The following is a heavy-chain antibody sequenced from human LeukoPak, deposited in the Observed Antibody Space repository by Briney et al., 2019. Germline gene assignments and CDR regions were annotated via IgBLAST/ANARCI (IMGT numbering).Heavy chain of an antibody. Sequence: GGSLRLSCAASGFTFSSYSMNWVRQAPGKGLEWVSSISSSSSYIYYADSVKGRFTISRDNAKNSLYLQMNSLRAEDTAVYYCARESDSSGWYHHSDYWGQGTLGTVSS. J-gene: IGHJ4*02. V-gene: IGHV3-21*01. D-gene: IGHD6-19*01. CDR2: ISSSSSYI. CDR1: GFTFSSYS. CDR3: ARESDSSGWYHHSDY.